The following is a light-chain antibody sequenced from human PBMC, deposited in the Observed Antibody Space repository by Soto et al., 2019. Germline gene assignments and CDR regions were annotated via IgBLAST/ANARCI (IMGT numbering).Light chain of an antibody. CDR1: SSNIANNY. CDR2: DNN. V-gene: IGLV1-51*01. CDR3: GTWDSSLSAWV. Sequence: QAVVTQPPSVSAAPGQKVTISCSGSSSNIANNYVSWYQQFPGTAPKLLIYDNNKRPSGIPDRFSGSKSGTSATLGVTGLQTGDEADYYCGTWDSSLSAWVFGGGTKLTVL. J-gene: IGLJ3*02.